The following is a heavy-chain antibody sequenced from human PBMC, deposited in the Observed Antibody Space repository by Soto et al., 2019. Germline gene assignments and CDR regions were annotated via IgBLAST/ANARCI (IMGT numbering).Heavy chain of an antibody. J-gene: IGHJ4*02. CDR2: INSDGSST. CDR3: ARGGAVSSGWYDGH. D-gene: IGHD6-19*01. V-gene: IGHV3-74*01. CDR1: GFTFSTYN. Sequence: EVQLVGSGGGLVQPGGSLRLSCGASGFTFSTYNMHWVRQGPGKGLVWVSRINSDGSSTRYADSVKGRFTISRDNAKNTLYLQMNSLRVVDTAIYYCARGGAVSSGWYDGHWCRGTLVTVSS.